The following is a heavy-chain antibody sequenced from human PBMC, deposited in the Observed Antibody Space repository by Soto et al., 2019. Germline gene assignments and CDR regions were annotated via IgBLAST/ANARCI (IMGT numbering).Heavy chain of an antibody. D-gene: IGHD3-22*01. CDR1: GYSFTSYW. CDR2: IYPGDSDT. V-gene: IGHV5-51*01. Sequence: GEDLKISWKGSGYSFTSYWIGWVRQMPGKGLEWMGIIYPGDSDTRYRPSFQGKVTIPADKSIITAYLQWSSLKDSDTAMYYCASSYYYDSTGYYEGGAFHXWGQATTVPVS. CDR3: ASSYYYDSTGYYEGGAFHX. J-gene: IGHJ3*01.